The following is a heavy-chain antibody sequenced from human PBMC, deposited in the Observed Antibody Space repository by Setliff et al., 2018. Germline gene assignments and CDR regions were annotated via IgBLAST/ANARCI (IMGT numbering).Heavy chain of an antibody. D-gene: IGHD2-15*01. Sequence: SVKVSCKASGGTFSSYVISWVREAPGQGLEWMGGIIPMFGTNYAQKFQGRVTITADESTSTAYMELSSLGSEDTAVYYCARGAPGRYCSGGSCSYFDYWGQGILVTVSS. CDR1: GGTFSSYV. CDR3: ARGAPGRYCSGGSCSYFDY. J-gene: IGHJ4*02. CDR2: IIPMFGT. V-gene: IGHV1-69*13.